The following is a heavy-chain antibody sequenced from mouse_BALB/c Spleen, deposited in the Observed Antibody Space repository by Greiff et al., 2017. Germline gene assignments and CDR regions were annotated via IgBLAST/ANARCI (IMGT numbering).Heavy chain of an antibody. Sequence: QVQLQQPGAELVKPGASVKLSCKASGYTFTSYWMHWVKQRPGQGLEWIGEINPSNGRTNYNEKFKSKATLTVDKSSSTAYMQLSSLTSEDSAVYDGARWYYGSSYAMDYWGQGTSVTVSS. D-gene: IGHD1-1*01. V-gene: IGHV1S81*02. CDR3: ARWYYGSSYAMDY. CDR2: INPSNGRT. CDR1: GYTFTSYW. J-gene: IGHJ4*01.